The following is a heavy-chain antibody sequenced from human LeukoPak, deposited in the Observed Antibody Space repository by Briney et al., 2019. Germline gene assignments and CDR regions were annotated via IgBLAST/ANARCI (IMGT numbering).Heavy chain of an antibody. V-gene: IGHV3-64*01. CDR1: GFTFSSYA. CDR3: ASSEQQLVLYY. CDR2: ISSNGGST. J-gene: IGHJ4*02. Sequence: GGSLRLSCAASGFTFSSYAMHWVRQAPGKGLEYVPAISSNGGSTYYANSVKGRFTISRDNSKNTLYLQMGSLRAEDMAVYYCASSEQQLVLYYWGQGTLVTVSS. D-gene: IGHD6-13*01.